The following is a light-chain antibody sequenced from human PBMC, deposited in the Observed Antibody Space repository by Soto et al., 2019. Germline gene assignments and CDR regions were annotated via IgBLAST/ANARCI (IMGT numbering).Light chain of an antibody. V-gene: IGKV3-20*01. CDR2: GAS. CDR1: QSVNSNF. CDR3: EQYDKSIT. Sequence: EIMLTQYPGTLSLSPGGRATVSCRSSQSVNSNFLAWYQQKPGQAPRLLIYGASSRATGIPDRFSGSGSGTDFTLTINRLEPEDFAVYYCEQYDKSITFGGGTKVDI. J-gene: IGKJ4*01.